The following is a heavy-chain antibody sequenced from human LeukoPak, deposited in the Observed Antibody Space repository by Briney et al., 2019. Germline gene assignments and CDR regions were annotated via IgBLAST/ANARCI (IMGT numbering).Heavy chain of an antibody. J-gene: IGHJ4*02. CDR1: GFTFSSYA. D-gene: IGHD6-19*01. CDR2: ISGSGGST. V-gene: IGHV3-23*01. CDR3: AKDKEYSSGWYYFDY. Sequence: GGSLRLSCAASGFTFSSYAMSWVRQAPGKGLGWVSAISGSGGSTYYADSVKGRFTISRDNSKNTLYLQMNSLRAEDTAVYYCAKDKEYSSGWYYFDYWGQGTLVTVSS.